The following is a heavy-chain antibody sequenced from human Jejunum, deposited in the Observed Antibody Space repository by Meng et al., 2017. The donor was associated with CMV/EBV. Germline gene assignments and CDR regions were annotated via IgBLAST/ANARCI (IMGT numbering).Heavy chain of an antibody. CDR3: ARDYSVHGWHKWFDP. J-gene: IGHJ5*02. D-gene: IGHD5/OR15-5a*01. CDR2: VFYSGTT. V-gene: IGHV4-39*07. CDR1: ACSITPRAYC. Sequence: SACSITPRAYCWAWVRQAPGKGPEWIAGVFYSGTTYYNPSLKSRVTMSVDTSTNQFFLNLYSMTAADTAVYYCARDYSVHGWHKWFDPWGQGILVTVSS.